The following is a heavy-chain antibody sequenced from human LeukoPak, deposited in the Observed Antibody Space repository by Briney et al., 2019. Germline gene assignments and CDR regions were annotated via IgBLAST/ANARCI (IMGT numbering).Heavy chain of an antibody. J-gene: IGHJ4*02. CDR3: ARDGGGGSGSTEKDY. CDR1: SYPFTNYG. Sequence: ASVKVSCKASSYPFTNYGISWVRQAPGQGLEWMGWISAYNGNTNFAQKFQGRVTMTTDTSTSTAYMELRSLRSDDTAVYYCARDGGGGSGSTEKDYWGQGTLVTVSS. D-gene: IGHD3-10*01. CDR2: ISAYNGNT. V-gene: IGHV1-18*01.